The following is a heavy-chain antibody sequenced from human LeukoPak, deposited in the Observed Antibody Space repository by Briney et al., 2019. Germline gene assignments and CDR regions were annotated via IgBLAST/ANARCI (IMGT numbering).Heavy chain of an antibody. V-gene: IGHV4-34*01. CDR1: GGSFSGYY. J-gene: IGHJ3*02. CDR3: ARGSLLRAFDI. CDR2: INHSGST. Sequence: SETLSLTCAVYGGSFSGYYWSWIRQPPGKGLEWIGEINHSGSTNYNPSLKSRVTISVDTSKNQFSLKLSSVTAADTAVYYCARGSLLRAFDIWGQGTTVTVSS.